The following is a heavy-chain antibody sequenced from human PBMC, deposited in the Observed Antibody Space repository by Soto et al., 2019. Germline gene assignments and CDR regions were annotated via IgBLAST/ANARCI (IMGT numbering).Heavy chain of an antibody. J-gene: IGHJ5*02. D-gene: IGHD3-10*01. CDR1: GFTFSSYA. Sequence: GGSLRLSCAASGFTFSSYAMHWVRQAPGKGLEWVAVISYDGGNKYYGDSVTGRFTISRDNSKNTLFLQLNSLRAEDTAVYYCAKGPNDSGSNNWLHPWGQGTLVTVSS. CDR2: ISYDGGNK. V-gene: IGHV3-30*18. CDR3: AKGPNDSGSNNWLHP.